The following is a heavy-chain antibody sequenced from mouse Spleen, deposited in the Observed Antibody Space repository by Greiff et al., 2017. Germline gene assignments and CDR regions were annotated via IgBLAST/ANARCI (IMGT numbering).Heavy chain of an antibody. Sequence: EVHLVESGPGLVKPSQSLSLTCSVTGYSITSGYYWNWIRQFPGNKLEWMGYISYDGSNNYNPSLKNRISITRDTSKNQFFLKLNSVTTEDTATYYCARTIYYGHWYFDVWGAGTTVTVSS. CDR2: ISYDGSN. D-gene: IGHD2-1*01. CDR3: ARTIYYGHWYFDV. J-gene: IGHJ1*01. CDR1: GYSITSGYY. V-gene: IGHV3-6*01.